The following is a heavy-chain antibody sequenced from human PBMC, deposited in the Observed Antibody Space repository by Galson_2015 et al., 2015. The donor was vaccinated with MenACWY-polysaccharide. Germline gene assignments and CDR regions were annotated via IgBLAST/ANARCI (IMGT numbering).Heavy chain of an antibody. V-gene: IGHV1-8*01. J-gene: IGHJ4*02. CDR1: GYTFINND. CDR2: MNSNSGNT. D-gene: IGHD3-10*01. CDR3: ARETRSTVVGIDY. Sequence: SVKVSCKASGYTFINNDINWVRQATGQGLEWMGWMNSNSGNTGYAQKFQGRVTMSTDTSTNTGYMELRSLRSDDTAVYYCARETRSTVVGIDYWGQGTLVTVSS.